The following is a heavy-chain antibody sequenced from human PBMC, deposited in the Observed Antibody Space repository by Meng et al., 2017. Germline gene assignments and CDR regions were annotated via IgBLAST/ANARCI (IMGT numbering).Heavy chain of an antibody. Sequence: GESLKISCAASGFTFSSYAMHWVRQAPGKGLEWVAVISYDGSNKYYADSVKGRFTIPRDNSKNTLYLQMNSLRAEDTAVYYCARGLIAVAGTLFDYWGQGTLVTVSS. D-gene: IGHD6-19*01. CDR3: ARGLIAVAGTLFDY. J-gene: IGHJ4*02. CDR1: GFTFSSYA. CDR2: ISYDGSNK. V-gene: IGHV3-30*04.